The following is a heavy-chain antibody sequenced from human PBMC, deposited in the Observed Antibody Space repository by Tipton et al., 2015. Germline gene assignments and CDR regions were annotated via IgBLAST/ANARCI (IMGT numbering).Heavy chain of an antibody. D-gene: IGHD3-22*01. CDR2: IFHSGST. CDR3: ARGGAGYYYDSVGYLS. J-gene: IGHJ5*02. V-gene: IGHV4-61*01. Sequence: TLSLTCSVSGGSVTSNNYFWSRIRQPPGKGLEWIGYIFHSGSTSYNPSLRSRVFISIDTSKNQFSLKLNSVTAADTAVYYCARGGAGYYYDSVGYLSWGQGTLVTVSS. CDR1: GGSVTSNNYF.